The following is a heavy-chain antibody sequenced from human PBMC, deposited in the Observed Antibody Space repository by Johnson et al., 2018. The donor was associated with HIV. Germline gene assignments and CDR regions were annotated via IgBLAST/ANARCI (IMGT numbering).Heavy chain of an antibody. J-gene: IGHJ3*02. D-gene: IGHD3-22*01. CDR1: GFTFSDYY. Sequence: QVQLVESGGGLVKPGGSLRLSCAASGFTFSDYYMTWIRQAPGKGLEWLSYISSGGTTIYYSDSVKGRFTVSRDNAQNSLFLQMNSLRPEDTAVYFCARVTKYYFDSSVDAFDIWGQGTVVTVSS. V-gene: IGHV3-11*04. CDR2: ISSGGTTI. CDR3: ARVTKYYFDSSVDAFDI.